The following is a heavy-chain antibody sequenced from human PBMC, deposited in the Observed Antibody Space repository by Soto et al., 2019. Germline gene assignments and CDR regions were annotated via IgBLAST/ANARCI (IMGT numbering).Heavy chain of an antibody. V-gene: IGHV3-33*01. J-gene: IGHJ4*02. Sequence: QVQLVESGGGVVQPGRSLRLSCAASGFTFSSYGMHWVRQAPGKGLEWVAVIWYDGSNKYYADSVKGRFTISRDNSKNMLYLQMNSLRAEDTAVYYCARDPIAGAVAGYPDYWGQGTLVTVSS. CDR3: ARDPIAGAVAGYPDY. CDR1: GFTFSSYG. CDR2: IWYDGSNK. D-gene: IGHD6-19*01.